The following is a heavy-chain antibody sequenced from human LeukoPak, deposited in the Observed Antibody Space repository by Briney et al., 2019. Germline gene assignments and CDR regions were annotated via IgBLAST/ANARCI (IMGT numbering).Heavy chain of an antibody. D-gene: IGHD6-13*01. CDR2: IRTSGDT. CDR1: GFIFSSYA. CDR3: AKDHEGSWYGFDY. Sequence: PGGSLRLSCAASGFIFSSYAISWVRQAPGKGLEWVSGIRTSGDTFYADSVKGRFTISRDNSKNTLYLQMNSLRAEDTAVYYCAKDHEGSWYGFDYWGQGTLVTVSS. V-gene: IGHV3-23*01. J-gene: IGHJ4*02.